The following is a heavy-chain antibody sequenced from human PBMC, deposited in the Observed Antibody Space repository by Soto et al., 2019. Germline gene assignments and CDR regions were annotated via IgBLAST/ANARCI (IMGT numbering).Heavy chain of an antibody. CDR2: ISSSSSYI. Sequence: GGSLRLSCAASGFTFSSYSMNWVRQAPGKGLEWVSSISSSSSYIYYADSVKGRFTISRDNAKNSLYLQMNSLRAEDTAVYYCARDRIAAAGGSFSFGFDIWGQGTMVTVSS. V-gene: IGHV3-21*01. CDR3: ARDRIAAAGGSFSFGFDI. J-gene: IGHJ3*02. D-gene: IGHD6-13*01. CDR1: GFTFSSYS.